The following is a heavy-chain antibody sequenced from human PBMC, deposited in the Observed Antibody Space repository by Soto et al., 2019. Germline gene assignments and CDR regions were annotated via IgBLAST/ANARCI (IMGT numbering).Heavy chain of an antibody. J-gene: IGHJ6*02. CDR1: GGSLGKYY. Sequence: PSETLSLTCTVSGGSLGKYYWFWIRQPVGKGLEWIGRVSSSGNTNANPTLNSRATMSIDTSKNQFSLRLRSVTAADTAVYYCARADYEILTGSYAMDVWGQGTTVTVSS. V-gene: IGHV4-4*07. D-gene: IGHD3-9*01. CDR2: VSSSGNT. CDR3: ARADYEILTGSYAMDV.